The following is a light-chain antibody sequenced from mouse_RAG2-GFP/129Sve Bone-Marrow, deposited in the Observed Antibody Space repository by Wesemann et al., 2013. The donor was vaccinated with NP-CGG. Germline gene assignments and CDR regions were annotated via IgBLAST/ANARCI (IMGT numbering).Light chain of an antibody. CDR1: ENIYSN. Sequence: DIQMTQSPASLSASVGETVTITCRASENIYSNLAWYQQKQGKSPQLLVYAATNLADGVPSRFSGSGSGTQYSLKINSLQSEDFGSYYCQHFWGTPRTFGGGTKLEIK. CDR2: AAT. CDR3: QHFWGTPRT. J-gene: IGKJ1*01. V-gene: IGKV12-46*01.